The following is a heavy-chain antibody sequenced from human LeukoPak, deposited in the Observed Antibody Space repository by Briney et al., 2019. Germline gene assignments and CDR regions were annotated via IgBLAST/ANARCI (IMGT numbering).Heavy chain of an antibody. D-gene: IGHD3-10*01. CDR3: ARVVRGVIISWFDP. Sequence: ASVKVSCKASGYTFTNYGLSWVRQAPGQGLEWMGWISVYNSNTNYAQKFQGRVTMTAETSTNTAYLELRSLRSDDTAVYYCARVVRGVIISWFDPWGQGTLVTVSS. V-gene: IGHV1-18*01. J-gene: IGHJ5*02. CDR2: ISVYNSNT. CDR1: GYTFTNYG.